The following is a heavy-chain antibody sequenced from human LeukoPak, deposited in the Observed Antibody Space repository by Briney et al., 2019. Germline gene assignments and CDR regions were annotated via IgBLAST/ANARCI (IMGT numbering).Heavy chain of an antibody. D-gene: IGHD4-23*01. V-gene: IGHV3-23*01. CDR1: GFTFSSYG. CDR3: AKPDYGGNTLLPDY. CDR2: ISGSCGST. J-gene: IGHJ4*02. Sequence: GGTLRLPCAASGFTFSSYGMSWARQSPGKGLEWVSDISGSCGSTYYADSVKGRFTISRDNSKNTLYLQMNSLRAEDTAVYYCAKPDYGGNTLLPDYWGQGTLVTVSS.